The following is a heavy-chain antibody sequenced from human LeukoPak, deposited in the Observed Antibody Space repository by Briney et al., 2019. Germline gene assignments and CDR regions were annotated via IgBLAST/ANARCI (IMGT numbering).Heavy chain of an antibody. CDR2: ISSSSSTI. Sequence: VGSLRLSCAASGFTFSSYSMNWVRQAPGKGLEWVSYISSSSSTIYYADSVKGRFTISRDNAKNSLYLQMNSLRAEDTAVYYCARHGNAFDIWGQGTMVTVSS. V-gene: IGHV3-48*01. J-gene: IGHJ3*02. CDR3: ARHGNAFDI. CDR1: GFTFSSYS.